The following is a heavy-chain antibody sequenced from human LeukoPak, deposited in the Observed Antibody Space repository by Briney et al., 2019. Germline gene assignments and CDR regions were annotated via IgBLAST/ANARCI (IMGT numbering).Heavy chain of an antibody. D-gene: IGHD6-13*01. J-gene: IGHJ6*02. Sequence: GESLKISCKGSGYNFITYWIGWVRQMPGKGLEWMGIIYPSNSDIRYSPSFQGQVTFSADKSISTAYLQWSSLKASDTAMYYCARHRVDSSSPRGMDVWGQGTTVTVSS. CDR2: IYPSNSDI. CDR1: GYNFITYW. V-gene: IGHV5-51*01. CDR3: ARHRVDSSSPRGMDV.